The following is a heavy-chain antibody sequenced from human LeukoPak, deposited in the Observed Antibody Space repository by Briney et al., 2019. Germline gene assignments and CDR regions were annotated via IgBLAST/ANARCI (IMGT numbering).Heavy chain of an antibody. CDR1: GFTFSTYA. CDR2: ISGSGGST. CDR3: AKDALRSSGWYYFDY. Sequence: PGGSLRLSCAASGFTFSTYAMSWVRQTPEKGLEWVSAISGSGGSTYYADSVKGRFTISRDNSKNTLYLQMNSLRAEDTAVYYCAKDALRSSGWYYFDYWGQGTLVAVSS. J-gene: IGHJ4*02. V-gene: IGHV3-23*01. D-gene: IGHD6-19*01.